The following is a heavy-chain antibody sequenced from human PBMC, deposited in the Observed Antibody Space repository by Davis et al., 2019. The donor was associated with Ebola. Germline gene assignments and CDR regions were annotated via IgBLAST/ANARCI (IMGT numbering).Heavy chain of an antibody. V-gene: IGHV5-51*01. CDR1: GYSPTKYW. D-gene: IGHD5-24*01. CDR3: VRQANYILYDP. J-gene: IGHJ5*02. CDR2: VYPGVSGDSDI. Sequence: GESLKISCKASGYSPTKYWIGWVRQMPGKGLEWMGLVYPGVSGDSDIRYSPSFQGQVSISVDKSIATAYLQWGGLKTSDTAIYYCVRQANYILYDPWGQGTLVTVSS.